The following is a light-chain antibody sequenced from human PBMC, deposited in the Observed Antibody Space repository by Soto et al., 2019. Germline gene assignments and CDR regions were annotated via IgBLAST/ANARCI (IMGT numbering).Light chain of an antibody. CDR2: AAS. CDR1: QSISTY. J-gene: IGKJ4*01. Sequence: DIQMTQSASSLSASVGDRVTITCRASQSISTYLNWYQQKPGKAPNLLIYAASSLHSGVPSRFSGSGSGTDFTLTIISLQPEDFATYYCQQSYTTPLTFGGGTKVEIK. CDR3: QQSYTTPLT. V-gene: IGKV1-39*01.